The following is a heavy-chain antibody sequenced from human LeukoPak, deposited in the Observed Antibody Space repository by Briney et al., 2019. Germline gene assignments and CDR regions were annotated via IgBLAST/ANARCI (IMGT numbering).Heavy chain of an antibody. D-gene: IGHD3-10*01. V-gene: IGHV3-23*01. CDR1: GFTFSNYA. J-gene: IGHJ4*02. CDR3: AKSLSGGGYYFEY. CDR2: ISDSGGST. Sequence: GGSLRLSCAASGFTFSNYAMTWVRQAPGKGLEWVSGISDSGGSTYYADSVKGRFAISRDNSKNTLYLQMNSLRAEDTAVYYCAKSLSGGGYYFEYWGQGTLVTVSS.